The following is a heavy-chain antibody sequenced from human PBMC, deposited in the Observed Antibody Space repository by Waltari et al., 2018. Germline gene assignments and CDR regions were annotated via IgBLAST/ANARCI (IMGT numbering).Heavy chain of an antibody. J-gene: IGHJ2*01. Sequence: QVQLQESGPGLVKPSETLSLTCTVSGGSISSYYWSWIRQPPGKGLEWIGYIYYSGSTNYNPSLKSRVTISVDTSKNQFSLKLSSVTAADTAVYYCARLTVDTAMAHYWYFDLWGRGTLVTVSS. CDR3: ARLTVDTAMAHYWYFDL. CDR2: IYYSGST. CDR1: GGSISSYY. V-gene: IGHV4-59*08. D-gene: IGHD5-18*01.